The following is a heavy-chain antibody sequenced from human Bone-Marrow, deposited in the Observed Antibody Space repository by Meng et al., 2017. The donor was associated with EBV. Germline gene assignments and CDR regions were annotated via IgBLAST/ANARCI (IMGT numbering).Heavy chain of an antibody. Sequence: SGPGLGKLPGTRSPTCPVSGVYISSSTWWTCVRQPPGKGLEWIGEIYHSGSTNYNPSLKSRVTISVDKSKTQFSLKLSSVTAADTALYYCARDSSSLDYWGQGTLITVSS. CDR3: ARDSSSLDY. CDR1: GVYISSSTW. CDR2: IYHSGST. D-gene: IGHD6-13*01. J-gene: IGHJ4*02. V-gene: IGHV4-4*03.